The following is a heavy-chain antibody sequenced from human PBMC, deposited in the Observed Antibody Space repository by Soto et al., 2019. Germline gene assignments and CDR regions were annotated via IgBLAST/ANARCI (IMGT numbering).Heavy chain of an antibody. V-gene: IGHV4-34*01. D-gene: IGHD2-2*01. Sequence: TLSLTCVVYGGSFSGYYWSWIRQSPGKGLEWIGGINHRGSTNYNPSLESRVTISVDTSKNQFSLKLPSVTAADTAMYYCARDGFCTSTTCRVGNWFDPWGQGTLVTVSS. CDR1: GGSFSGYY. CDR2: INHRGST. CDR3: ARDGFCTSTTCRVGNWFDP. J-gene: IGHJ5*02.